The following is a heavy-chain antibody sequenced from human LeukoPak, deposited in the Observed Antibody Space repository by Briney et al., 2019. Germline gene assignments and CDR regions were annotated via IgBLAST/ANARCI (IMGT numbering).Heavy chain of an antibody. CDR3: TSWGDTTAEYFQR. J-gene: IGHJ1*01. CDR2: INPDGRDT. Sequence: GGSLRLSCAASGFTFSSHSMNWVRQAPGKGLEWVAHINPDGRDTYYVDSVKGRFTISRDSAQNSMYLQMNSLRVEDTAVYYCTSWGDTTAEYFQRWGQGTLVTVSS. D-gene: IGHD2-21*02. CDR1: GFTFSSHS. V-gene: IGHV3-7*01.